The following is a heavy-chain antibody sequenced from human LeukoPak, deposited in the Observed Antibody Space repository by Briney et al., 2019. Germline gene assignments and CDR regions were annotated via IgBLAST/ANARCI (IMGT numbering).Heavy chain of an antibody. Sequence: GGSLRLSCAASGFTFRSYGMSWVRQAPGKGLEGVSSLSGSGGSTYYGDSVKGRFTISRDNSKNTLFLHMNSLRAEDTAVYYCAKALGGYDFDYWGQGTLVTVSS. CDR2: LSGSGGST. D-gene: IGHD3-16*01. J-gene: IGHJ4*02. CDR1: GFTFRSYG. V-gene: IGHV3-23*01. CDR3: AKALGGYDFDY.